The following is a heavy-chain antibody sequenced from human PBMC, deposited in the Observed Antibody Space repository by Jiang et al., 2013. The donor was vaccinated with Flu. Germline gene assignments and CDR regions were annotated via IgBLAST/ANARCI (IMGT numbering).Heavy chain of an antibody. J-gene: IGHJ4*02. CDR3: ARTGKWLRLVDYFDY. D-gene: IGHD5-12*01. CDR2: ISYDGSNK. V-gene: IGHV3-30-3*01. Sequence: QAPGKGLEWVAVISYDGSNKYYADSVKGRFTISRDNSKNTLYLQMNSLRAEDTAVYYCARTGKWLRLVDYFDYWGQGTLVTVSS.